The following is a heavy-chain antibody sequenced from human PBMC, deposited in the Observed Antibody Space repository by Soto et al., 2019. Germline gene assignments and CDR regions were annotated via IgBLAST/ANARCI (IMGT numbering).Heavy chain of an antibody. Sequence: EVQLLESGGGLVPPGGSLRLSCAASGFTFSSYAMSWVRQAPGKGLEWVSAISGSGGSTYYADSVKGRFTISRDNSRNTLDLQMNSLRAEDTAVYYCARVIVAGTYLDGMDVWGQGTTVTVSS. V-gene: IGHV3-23*01. J-gene: IGHJ6*02. D-gene: IGHD6-19*01. CDR1: GFTFSSYA. CDR2: ISGSGGST. CDR3: ARVIVAGTYLDGMDV.